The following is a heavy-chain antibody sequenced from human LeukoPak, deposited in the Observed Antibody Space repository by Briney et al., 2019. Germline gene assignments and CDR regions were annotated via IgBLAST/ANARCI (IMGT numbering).Heavy chain of an antibody. Sequence: SSETLSLTCTVSGGSITSGSYHWGWIRQSPGKGLEWIGNTYYTGNAYYRPSLQSRVSISVDTSKKEFSLKLTSVTAADTAVYYCARDRDGYAYSFDYWGQGTLVTVSS. CDR2: TYYTGNA. CDR3: ARDRDGYAYSFDY. CDR1: GGSITSGSYH. J-gene: IGHJ4*02. D-gene: IGHD5-24*01. V-gene: IGHV4-39*02.